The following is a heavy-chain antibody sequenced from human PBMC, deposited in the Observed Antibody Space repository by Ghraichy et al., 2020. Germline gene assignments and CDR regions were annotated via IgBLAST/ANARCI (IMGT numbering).Heavy chain of an antibody. CDR2: IKQDGSEK. J-gene: IGHJ4*02. D-gene: IGHD1-7*01. V-gene: IGHV3-7*01. Sequence: GGSLRLSCAASGFTFSSYWMSWVRQAPGKGLEWVANIKQDGSEKYYVDSVKGRFTISRDNAKNSLYLQMNSLRAEDTAVYYCARDVVWNYELDLDYWGQGTLVTVSS. CDR3: ARDVVWNYELDLDY. CDR1: GFTFSSYW.